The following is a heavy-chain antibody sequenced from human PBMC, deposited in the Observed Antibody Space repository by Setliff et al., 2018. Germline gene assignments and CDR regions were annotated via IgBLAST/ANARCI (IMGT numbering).Heavy chain of an antibody. J-gene: IGHJ4*02. CDR1: GDSISDYY. Sequence: SETLSLTCTVAGDSISDYYWTWIRQPPGKGLEWIGYIYYSGTTNYNTSLRSRVTLAVDTSKNQFSLKMTSVTAADTAVYYCARLSYCSSDGCYPGYYFDYWGQGRKVTVSS. V-gene: IGHV4-59*12. CDR2: IYYSGTT. D-gene: IGHD2-21*01. CDR3: ARLSYCSSDGCYPGYYFDY.